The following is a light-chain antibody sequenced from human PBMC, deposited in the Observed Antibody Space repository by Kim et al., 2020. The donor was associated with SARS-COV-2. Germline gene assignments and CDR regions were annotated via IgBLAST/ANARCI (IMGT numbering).Light chain of an antibody. J-gene: IGLJ2*01. CDR3: QSYDSSHVV. Sequence: GQRVTISCTGGSSNIGAGYDVHWYQQLPGTAPKRLIYGNSNRPSGVPDRFSGSKSGTSASLAITGLQAEDEADYYCQSYDSSHVVFGGGTQLTVL. CDR2: GNS. CDR1: SSNIGAGYD. V-gene: IGLV1-40*01.